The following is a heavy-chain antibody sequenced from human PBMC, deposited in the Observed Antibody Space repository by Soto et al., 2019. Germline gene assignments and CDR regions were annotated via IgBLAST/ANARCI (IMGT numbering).Heavy chain of an antibody. CDR2: MNPNSGNT. Sequence: QVQLVQSGAEVKKPGASVKVSCKASGYTFTSYDINWVRQATGQVLEWMGWMNPNSGNTGYEQKFQGRVTMTRNTSISTAYMELSSLRSEDTAVYYCASLFDYGGNPWVALWGQGTLVTVSS. D-gene: IGHD4-17*01. J-gene: IGHJ4*02. CDR1: GYTFTSYD. CDR3: ASLFDYGGNPWVAL. V-gene: IGHV1-8*01.